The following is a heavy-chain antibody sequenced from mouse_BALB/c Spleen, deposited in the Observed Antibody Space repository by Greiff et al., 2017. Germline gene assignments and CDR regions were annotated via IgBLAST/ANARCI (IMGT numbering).Heavy chain of an antibody. CDR1: GFTFSSYT. D-gene: IGHD4-1*01. CDR2: ISSGGSYT. V-gene: IGHV5-6-4*01. Sequence: DVMLVESGGGLVKPGGSLKLSCAASGFTFSSYTMSWVRQTPEKRLEWVATISSGGSYTYYPDSVKGRFTISRDNAKNTLYLQMSSLKSEDTAMYYCTREGTGTGAMDYWGQGTSVTVSS. J-gene: IGHJ4*01. CDR3: TREGTGTGAMDY.